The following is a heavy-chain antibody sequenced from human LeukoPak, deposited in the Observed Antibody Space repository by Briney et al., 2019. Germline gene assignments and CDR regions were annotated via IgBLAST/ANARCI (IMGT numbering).Heavy chain of an antibody. J-gene: IGHJ6*03. CDR1: GYTFTSHD. CDR2: MNPNSGAT. D-gene: IGHD4-17*01. Sequence: ASVKVSCKASGYTFTSHDINLVRQATGQGLEWMGWMNPNSGATGYAQKFRGRITMTRDTSLTTAYMELSSLRSEDTALYYCARGPAYSEYGVLGYSHYSMDVWGKGTTVTVS. CDR3: ARGPAYSEYGVLGYSHYSMDV. V-gene: IGHV1-8*01.